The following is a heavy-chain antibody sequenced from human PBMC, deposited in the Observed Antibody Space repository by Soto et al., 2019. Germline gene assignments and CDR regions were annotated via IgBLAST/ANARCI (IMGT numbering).Heavy chain of an antibody. CDR1: GGSISSGGYY. Sequence: QVQLQESGPGLVKPSQTLSLTCTVSGGSISSGGYYWSWIRQHPGKGLEWIGYIYYSGSTYYNPSLKRRVXXXVXSSKNQFALKLSSVTAADTAVYYCARDMNGVLGMGHWGQGTLVTVSS. CDR2: IYYSGST. V-gene: IGHV4-31*03. J-gene: IGHJ4*02. CDR3: ARDMNGVLGMGH. D-gene: IGHD2-8*01.